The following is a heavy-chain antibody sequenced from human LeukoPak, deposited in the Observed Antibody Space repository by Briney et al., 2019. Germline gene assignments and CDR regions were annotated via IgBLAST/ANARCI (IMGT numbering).Heavy chain of an antibody. CDR2: IYSGGNT. CDR3: AREYSSGWYALGY. D-gene: IGHD6-19*01. Sequence: PGGSLRLSCAASGFTVSSNYMSWVRQAPGKGLEWVSVIYSGGNTYYADSVKGRFTISRDNSKNTLYLQMNSPRAEDTAVYYCAREYSSGWYALGYWGQGTLVTVSS. CDR1: GFTVSSNY. J-gene: IGHJ4*02. V-gene: IGHV3-53*01.